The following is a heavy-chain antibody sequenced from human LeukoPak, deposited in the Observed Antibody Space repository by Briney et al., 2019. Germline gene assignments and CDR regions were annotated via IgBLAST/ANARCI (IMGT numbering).Heavy chain of an antibody. CDR2: VYHSGST. Sequence: SETLSLTCTVSGYSISTGYYWGWIRQPPGKGLEWIGNVYHSGSTYYNPSLRSRVTISVDTSKNQFSLKLSSVTAADTAVYYCARDHPHYYDSSPDAFDIWGQGTMVTVSS. CDR1: GYSISTGYY. V-gene: IGHV4-38-2*02. D-gene: IGHD3-22*01. CDR3: ARDHPHYYDSSPDAFDI. J-gene: IGHJ3*02.